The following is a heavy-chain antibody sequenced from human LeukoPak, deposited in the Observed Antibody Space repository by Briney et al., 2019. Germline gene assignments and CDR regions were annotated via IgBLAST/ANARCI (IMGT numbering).Heavy chain of an antibody. V-gene: IGHV1-69*05. CDR1: GGTFSSYA. CDR3: ARVPRHNWNDLYWFDT. CDR2: IIPIFGTA. Sequence: GSSVKVSCKASGGTFSSYAISWVRQAPGQGLEWMGGIIPIFGTANYAQKFQGRVTITTDESTSTAYMELSSLRSEDTAVYYCARVPRHNWNDLYWFDTWGQGTLVTVSS. J-gene: IGHJ5*02. D-gene: IGHD1-20*01.